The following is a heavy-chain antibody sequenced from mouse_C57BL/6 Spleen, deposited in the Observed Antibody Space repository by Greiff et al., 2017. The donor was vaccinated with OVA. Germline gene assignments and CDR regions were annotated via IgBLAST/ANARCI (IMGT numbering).Heavy chain of an antibody. V-gene: IGHV1-55*01. CDR1: GYTFVSYW. CDR2: IYPGSGST. CDR3: ARVGLGRNYFDY. J-gene: IGHJ2*01. D-gene: IGHD4-1*01. Sequence: QVQLKQPGAELVKPGASVKMSCKASGYTFVSYWITWVKQRPGQGLEWIGDIYPGSGSTNCNENFKSKATLTVDTSSSTAYMQLSSLTSEDSAVYYCARVGLGRNYFDYWGQGTTLSVSS.